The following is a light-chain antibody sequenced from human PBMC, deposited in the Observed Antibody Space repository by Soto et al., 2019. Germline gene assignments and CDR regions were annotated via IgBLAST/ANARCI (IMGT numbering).Light chain of an antibody. CDR3: QQYNSYPLT. J-gene: IGKJ4*01. CDR1: PSISSW. V-gene: IGKV1-5*03. CDR2: KAS. Sequence: DLQMTQSPSTLSASVGDRVTITCRASPSISSWLAWYQQKPGKAPKLLIYKASSLESGVPSRFSGSGSGTEFTLTISSLQPDDFATYYCQQYNSYPLTFGGGTKVESK.